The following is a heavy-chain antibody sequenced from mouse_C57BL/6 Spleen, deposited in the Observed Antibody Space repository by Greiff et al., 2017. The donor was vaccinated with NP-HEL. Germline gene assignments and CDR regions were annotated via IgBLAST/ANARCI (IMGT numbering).Heavy chain of an antibody. V-gene: IGHV1-64*01. CDR2: IHPNSGST. CDR1: GYTFTSYW. Sequence: QVQLQQPGAELVKPGASVKLSCKASGYTFTSYWMHWVKQRPGRGLEWIGMIHPNSGSTNYNEKFKSKATLTVDKSSSTASMQLSSLTSEDSAVYYGKRRRDYDGSSYWYFDVWGTGTTVTVSS. CDR3: KRRRDYDGSSYWYFDV. D-gene: IGHD1-1*01. J-gene: IGHJ1*03.